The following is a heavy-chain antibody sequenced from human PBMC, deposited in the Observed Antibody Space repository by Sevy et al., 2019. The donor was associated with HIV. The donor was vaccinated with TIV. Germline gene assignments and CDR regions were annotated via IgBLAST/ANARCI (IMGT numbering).Heavy chain of an antibody. CDR2: ITDSGST. CDR1: GGSIRGGDYF. CDR3: ARLRGGYGNGWFYYYMDV. V-gene: IGHV4-39*01. D-gene: IGHD3-10*01. Sequence: SETLSLTCSVTGGSIRGGDYFWGWIRQSPGKGLEWIGSITDSGSTYYNPSLKSRVTMSVDTSKNQFSLKLSSVTAADTAVHYCARLRGGYGNGWFYYYMDVWGKGTTVTVS. J-gene: IGHJ6*03.